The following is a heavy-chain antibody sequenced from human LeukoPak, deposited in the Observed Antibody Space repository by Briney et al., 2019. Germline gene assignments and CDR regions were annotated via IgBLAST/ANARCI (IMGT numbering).Heavy chain of an antibody. CDR2: ISSSSSYI. V-gene: IGHV3-21*01. Sequence: PGGSLRLSCAASGFTFSSYSMNWVRQAPGKGLEWVSSISSSSSYIYYADSVKGRFTISRDNAKNSLYLQMNSLRAEDTAVHYCAREKGGATGYWGQGTLVTVSS. CDR3: AREKGGATGY. J-gene: IGHJ4*02. CDR1: GFTFSSYS. D-gene: IGHD1-26*01.